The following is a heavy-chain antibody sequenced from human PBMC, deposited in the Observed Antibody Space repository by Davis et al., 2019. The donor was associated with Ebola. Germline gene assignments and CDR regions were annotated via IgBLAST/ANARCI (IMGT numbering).Heavy chain of an antibody. V-gene: IGHV3-23*01. CDR2: ISGSGFST. D-gene: IGHD1-26*01. Sequence: GGSLRLSCAASGFTFSSYAMSWVRQAPGKGLEWVSAISGSGFSTNYADSEKGRFTISRDNSKNTLYLQMNSLRAEDTAVYYCAKGQVGASLDYWGQGTLVTVSS. J-gene: IGHJ4*02. CDR1: GFTFSSYA. CDR3: AKGQVGASLDY.